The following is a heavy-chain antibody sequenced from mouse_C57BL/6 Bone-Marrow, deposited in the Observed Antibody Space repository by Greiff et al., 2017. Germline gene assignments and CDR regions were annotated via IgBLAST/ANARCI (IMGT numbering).Heavy chain of an antibody. Sequence: EVQLQQSGAELVRPGASVKLSCTASGFNIKDDYMHWVKQRPEQGLEWIGWIDPANGDTEYASKFQGKATITADTSSNTAYLQLSSLTSEDTAVYYDTTGINNLGTGGRYWYFDVWGTGTTVTVSS. D-gene: IGHD4-1*01. CDR2: IDPANGDT. V-gene: IGHV14-4*01. CDR3: TTGINNLGTGGRYWYFDV. J-gene: IGHJ1*03. CDR1: GFNIKDDY.